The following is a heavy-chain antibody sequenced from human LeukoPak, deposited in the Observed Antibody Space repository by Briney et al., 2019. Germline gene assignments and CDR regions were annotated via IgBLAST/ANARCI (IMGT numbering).Heavy chain of an antibody. J-gene: IGHJ4*02. CDR3: AQAEYSSSSHFDY. CDR2: ISWNSGSI. CDR1: GFTFDDYA. Sequence: GRSLRLSCAASGFTFDDYAMHWVRQAPGKGLEWVSGISWNSGSIGYADSVKGRFTISRDNAKNSLYLQMNSLRAEDTALYYCAQAEYSSSSHFDYWGQGNLVTVSS. D-gene: IGHD6-6*01. V-gene: IGHV3-9*01.